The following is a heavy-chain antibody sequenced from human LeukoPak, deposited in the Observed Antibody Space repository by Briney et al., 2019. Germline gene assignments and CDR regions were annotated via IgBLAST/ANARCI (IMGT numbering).Heavy chain of an antibody. CDR2: IIPIFGTA. V-gene: IGHV1-69*01. Sequence: GASVKVSCKASGGTFSSYAISWVRQAPGQGLEWVGGIIPIFGTANYAQKFQGRVTITADESTSTAYMELSSLRSEDTAVYYCARDRRGLYSSGWYYFDYWGQGTLVTVSS. CDR1: GGTFSSYA. D-gene: IGHD6-19*01. J-gene: IGHJ4*02. CDR3: ARDRRGLYSSGWYYFDY.